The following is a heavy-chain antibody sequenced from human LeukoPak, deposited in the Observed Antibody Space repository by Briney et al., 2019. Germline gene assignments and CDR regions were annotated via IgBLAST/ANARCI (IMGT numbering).Heavy chain of an antibody. CDR1: GGSFSGYY. CDR2: ISGSGSYT. J-gene: IGHJ4*02. CDR3: AKIIAAANRPTFDY. V-gene: IGHV3-23*01. Sequence: ETLSLTCAGYGGSFSGYYWSWIRQPPGKGLEWVSAISGSGSYTYYGDSVKGRLTISRDNSKNTIYLQMNSLRAEDTAVYYCAKIIAAANRPTFDYWGQGTLVTVSS. D-gene: IGHD6-13*01.